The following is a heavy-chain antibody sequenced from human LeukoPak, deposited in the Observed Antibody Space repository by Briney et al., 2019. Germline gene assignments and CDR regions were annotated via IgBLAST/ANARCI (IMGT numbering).Heavy chain of an antibody. J-gene: IGHJ4*02. Sequence: GASVKVSCKASGGTFTGYYMHWVRQAPGQGLEWMGWINPNSGGTNYAQKFQGRVTMTRDTSISTAYMELSRLRSDDTAVYYCARGRPDTAMVWFYVYWGQGTLVTVSS. CDR2: INPNSGGT. CDR3: ARGRPDTAMVWFYVY. CDR1: GGTFTGYY. D-gene: IGHD5-18*01. V-gene: IGHV1-2*02.